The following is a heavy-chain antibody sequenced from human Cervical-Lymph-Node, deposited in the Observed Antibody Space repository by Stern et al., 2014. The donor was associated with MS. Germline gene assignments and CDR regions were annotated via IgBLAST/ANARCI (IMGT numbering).Heavy chain of an antibody. CDR2: IWYDGNKK. J-gene: IGHJ4*02. V-gene: IGHV3-33*01. CDR3: ARGNWNYEGMGY. Sequence: VQLVESGGGVVQPGRSLGLSCAAAGFTFSNYGMHWVRQAPGKGLGWLAVIWYDGNKKYYSDSVKGRFTISRDNSKNTLFLQMSSLTAEDTALYYCARGNWNYEGMGYWGQGTLVTVSS. D-gene: IGHD1-7*01. CDR1: GFTFSNYG.